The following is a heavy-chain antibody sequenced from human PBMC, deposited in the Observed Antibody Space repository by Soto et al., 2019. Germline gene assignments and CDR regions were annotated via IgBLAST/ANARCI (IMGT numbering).Heavy chain of an antibody. Sequence: QEQLVQSGAEVKKPGSSVKVSCKASGGLFSSYPISWVRQVPGQGLEWMGGIIPVFQTANYTQRFQGRVTITADESTNTAYMELSSLRSEDTAIYYCARGGSGYTWFNEFWGQGTLVTVSS. CDR1: GGLFSSYP. CDR2: IIPVFQTA. D-gene: IGHD3-22*01. J-gene: IGHJ4*02. V-gene: IGHV1-69*01. CDR3: ARGGSGYTWFNEF.